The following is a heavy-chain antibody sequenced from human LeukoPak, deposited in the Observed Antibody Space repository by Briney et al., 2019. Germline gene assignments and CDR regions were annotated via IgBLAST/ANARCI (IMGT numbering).Heavy chain of an antibody. J-gene: IGHJ6*02. V-gene: IGHV3-53*01. CDR2: IYSGSGSR. CDR1: GFTVSSNY. CDR3: ARDWFAVADYYYYGMDV. D-gene: IGHD6-19*01. Sequence: PGGSLRLSCAASGFTVSSNYMNWVRQAPGKGLEWVSIIYSGSGSRYYADSVKGRFIISRDNSKNTLYLQMNSLRVEDTAVYYCARDWFAVADYYYYGMDVWGQGTTVTVSS.